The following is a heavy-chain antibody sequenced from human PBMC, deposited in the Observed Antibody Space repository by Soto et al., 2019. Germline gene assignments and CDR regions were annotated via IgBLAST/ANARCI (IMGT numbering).Heavy chain of an antibody. CDR1: GESFKVYY. CDR3: ASGSGWFRSVGYFDY. D-gene: IGHD6-19*01. Sequence: SETLSLTCAFYGESFKVYYWSLIRQTPGKGLEWIGEINHSGSTNYNPSLKSRVTISVDTSKNQFSLKLSSVTAADTAVYYCASGSGWFRSVGYFDYWGQGTLVTVSS. CDR2: INHSGST. J-gene: IGHJ4*02. V-gene: IGHV4-34*01.